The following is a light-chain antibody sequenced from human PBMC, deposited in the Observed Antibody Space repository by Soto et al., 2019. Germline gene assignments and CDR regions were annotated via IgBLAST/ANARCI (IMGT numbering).Light chain of an antibody. CDR1: QNVDTNY. V-gene: IGKV3-20*01. CDR3: QQYGSLSWT. Sequence: EIVLTQSPGTLSLSPGERSTLSCRASQNVDTNYLAWYQQKPGQAHRXXIFGASGRATGIPDRFSGSGSGTDGTITISRLEPEDFEVYYCQQYGSLSWTFGQGTKVDIK. CDR2: GAS. J-gene: IGKJ1*01.